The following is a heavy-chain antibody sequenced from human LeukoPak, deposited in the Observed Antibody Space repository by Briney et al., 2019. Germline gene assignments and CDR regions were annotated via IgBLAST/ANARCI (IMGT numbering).Heavy chain of an antibody. J-gene: IGHJ6*03. Sequence: GGSLRLSCAASGFTFSSYWMHWVRQAPGKGLVWVSRINSDGSSTSCADSVKGRFTISRDNAKNTLYLQMNSLRAEDTAVYYCARDNRGGYNTLFGYYYYMDVWGKGTTVTVSS. CDR1: GFTFSSYW. V-gene: IGHV3-74*01. CDR2: INSDGSST. CDR3: ARDNRGGYNTLFGYYYYMDV. D-gene: IGHD5-24*01.